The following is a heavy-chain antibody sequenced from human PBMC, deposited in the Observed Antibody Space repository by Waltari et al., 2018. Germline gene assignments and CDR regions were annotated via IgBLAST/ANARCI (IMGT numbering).Heavy chain of an antibody. CDR3: ARDYLDSSGWRWDAFDI. D-gene: IGHD3-22*01. V-gene: IGHV4-59*01. Sequence: QVQLQESGPGLVKPSETLSLTCTVSGGSISSYYWSWIRQPPGKGLEWIEYIYYSGSTNYNPSLKSRVTISVDTSKNQFSLKLSSLTAADTAVYYCARDYLDSSGWRWDAFDIWGQGTMVTVSS. J-gene: IGHJ3*02. CDR2: IYYSGST. CDR1: GGSISSYY.